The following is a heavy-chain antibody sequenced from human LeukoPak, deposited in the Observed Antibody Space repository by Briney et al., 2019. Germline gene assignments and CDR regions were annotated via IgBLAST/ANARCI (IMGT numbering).Heavy chain of an antibody. CDR3: AIGVRWLQMYFDY. V-gene: IGHV4-61*02. CDR1: GGSISSDNNY. J-gene: IGHJ4*02. CDR2: INPTGSS. Sequence: PSETLSLTCTVSGGSISSDNNYWSWIRQPVGKGLEWIGRINPTGSSNYNPSLKGRLTMSVDTSKNQFSLNLRSVTAADTAVYYCAIGVRWLQMYFDYWGQGTLVTVSS. D-gene: IGHD5-24*01.